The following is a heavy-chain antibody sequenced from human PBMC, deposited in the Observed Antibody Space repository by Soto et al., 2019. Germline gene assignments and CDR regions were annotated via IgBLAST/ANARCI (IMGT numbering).Heavy chain of an antibody. CDR3: ARGWVTGVVYFDS. V-gene: IGHV3-33*01. Sequence: QVQLVESGGGVVQPGRSLRLSCAASGFTFSSYGMHWVRQAPGKGLEWVAVIWYDGSNKYYADSVKGRFTISRDNSKNTMYLQMNSLRAEDTAVYYCARGWVTGVVYFDSWGQGTLVPVSS. CDR1: GFTFSSYG. CDR2: IWYDGSNK. D-gene: IGHD5-18*01. J-gene: IGHJ4*02.